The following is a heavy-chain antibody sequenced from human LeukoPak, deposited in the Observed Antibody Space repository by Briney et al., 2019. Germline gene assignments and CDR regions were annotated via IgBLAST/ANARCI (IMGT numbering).Heavy chain of an antibody. V-gene: IGHV1-2*02. D-gene: IGHD3-9*01. J-gene: IGHJ4*02. CDR1: GYTFTGYY. Sequence: GASVKVSCKASGYTFTGYYMHWVRQAPGQGLEWMGIINPSGGSTSYAQKFQGRVTMTRDTSISTAYMELSRLRSDDTAVYYCARESYFDWLPDYWGQGTLVTVSS. CDR2: INPSGGST. CDR3: ARESYFDWLPDY.